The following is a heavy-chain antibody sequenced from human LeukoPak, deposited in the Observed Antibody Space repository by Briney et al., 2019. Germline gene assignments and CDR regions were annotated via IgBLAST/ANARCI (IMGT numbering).Heavy chain of an antibody. Sequence: ASVKVSCKASGGTFIRYAVSWVRQAPGQGLEWMGGIIPVSGTANFAQKFEGRVTITTDESTSTAYMELSSLRSEDTAVYYCARDREKMVYASWFDPWGQGTLVTVSS. J-gene: IGHJ5*02. CDR2: IIPVSGTA. CDR3: ARDREKMVYASWFDP. CDR1: GGTFIRYA. V-gene: IGHV1-69*05. D-gene: IGHD2-8*01.